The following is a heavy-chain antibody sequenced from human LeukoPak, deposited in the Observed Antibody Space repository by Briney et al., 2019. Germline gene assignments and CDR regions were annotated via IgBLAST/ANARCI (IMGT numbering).Heavy chain of an antibody. Sequence: SQTLSLTCAISGDSVSNNIATWNWIRQTPSGGLEWLGRTYYRSKWYNDYAVSVKSRISINPDTSKNQFSLQLNSVTPEDTAVYYCARVGIYQYYYYGMDVWGQGTTVTVSS. CDR3: ARVGIYQYYYYGMDV. J-gene: IGHJ6*02. V-gene: IGHV6-1*01. D-gene: IGHD1-14*01. CDR1: GDSVSNNIAT. CDR2: TYYRSKWYN.